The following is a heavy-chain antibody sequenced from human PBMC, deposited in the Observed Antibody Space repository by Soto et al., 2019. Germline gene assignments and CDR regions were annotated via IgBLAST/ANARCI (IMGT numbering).Heavy chain of an antibody. CDR1: GFTFINYA. J-gene: IGHJ4*02. CDR2: ISDTGGDS. V-gene: IGHV3-23*01. CDR3: VRDLYRSATMPCLDH. Sequence: GGSLRLSCEASGFTFINYAMSWVRQSPGKGLVWVSSISDTGGDSYYADSMDGRFTVSRDNSKNTLYLQINSLRAEDTAIYYCVRDLYRSATMPCLDHWGQGALVTVSS. D-gene: IGHD1-1*01.